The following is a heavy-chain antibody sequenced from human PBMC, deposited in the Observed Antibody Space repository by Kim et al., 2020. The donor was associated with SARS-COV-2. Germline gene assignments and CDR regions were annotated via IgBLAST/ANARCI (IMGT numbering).Heavy chain of an antibody. CDR3: AKERSGSGWPYDAFDI. D-gene: IGHD6-19*01. CDR1: GFTFSSYG. CDR2: IWYDGSNK. V-gene: IGHV3-33*06. J-gene: IGHJ3*02. Sequence: GGSLRLSCAASGFTFSSYGMHWVRQAPGKGLEWVAVIWYDGSNKYYADSVKGRFTISRDNSKNTLYLQMNSLRAEDTAVYYCAKERSGSGWPYDAFDIWGQGTMVTVSS.